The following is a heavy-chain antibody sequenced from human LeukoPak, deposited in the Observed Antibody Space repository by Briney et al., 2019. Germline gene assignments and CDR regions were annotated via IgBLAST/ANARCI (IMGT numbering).Heavy chain of an antibody. D-gene: IGHD6-13*01. CDR3: ARMFRSSWYINWFDP. CDR2: IYRSGST. CDR1: GYSISSGYF. V-gene: IGHV4-38-2*02. Sequence: SETLPLTCTVSGYSISSGYFWGWIRQPPGKGLEWIGSIYRSGSTSYNPSLKSRLTISVDTSKNQFSLKLNFVTAADTAMYYCARMFRSSWYINWFDPWGQGTLVTVSS. J-gene: IGHJ5*02.